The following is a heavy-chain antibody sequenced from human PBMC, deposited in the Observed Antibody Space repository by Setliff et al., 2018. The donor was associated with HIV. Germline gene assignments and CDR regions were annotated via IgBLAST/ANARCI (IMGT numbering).Heavy chain of an antibody. V-gene: IGHV4-4*07. CDR1: GGSFGDYH. J-gene: IGHJ5*02. CDR3: ARGRHYSGLGSYGP. CDR2: IFRSGTT. Sequence: SETLSLTCTLSGGSFGDYHWSWIRQPAGRGLEWIGRIFRSGTTDYKFSLKSRVTISIDTSRNQFSLRLTSVTAEDTAVYYCARGRHYSGLGSYGPWGPGTLVTVSS. D-gene: IGHD3-10*01.